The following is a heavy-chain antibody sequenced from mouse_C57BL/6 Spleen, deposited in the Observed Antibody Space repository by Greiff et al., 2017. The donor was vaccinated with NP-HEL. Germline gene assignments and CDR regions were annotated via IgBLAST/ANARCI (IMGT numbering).Heavy chain of an antibody. Sequence: EVMLVESGGDLVKPGGSLKLSCAASGFTFSSYGMSWVRQTPDKRLEWVATISSGGSYTYYPDSVKGRFTISRDNAKNTLYLQMSSRKSEVTALYDCGSQGAEATWFASWGQWTRVTVSA. CDR1: GFTFSSYG. J-gene: IGHJ3*01. D-gene: IGHD3-2*02. V-gene: IGHV5-6*01. CDR3: GSQGAEATWFAS. CDR2: ISSGGSYT.